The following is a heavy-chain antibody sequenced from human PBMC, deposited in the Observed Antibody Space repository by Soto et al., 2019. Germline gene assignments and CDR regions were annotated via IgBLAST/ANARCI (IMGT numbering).Heavy chain of an antibody. V-gene: IGHV3-15*01. CDR1: GFTFTDVW. CDR2: INRKSDDGTK. J-gene: IGHJ4*02. CDR3: ATEGQISSVSDWADYFEY. Sequence: EVQLVESGGGLVEPGGSLRLSCAASGFTFTDVWMTWVRQAPGKGLEWVARINRKSDDGTKDYAAAVKGRFIISRDDSTNTLYLPINSLKTEDTAVYYCATEGQISSVSDWADYFEYWGQGTLVTVSS. D-gene: IGHD6-19*01.